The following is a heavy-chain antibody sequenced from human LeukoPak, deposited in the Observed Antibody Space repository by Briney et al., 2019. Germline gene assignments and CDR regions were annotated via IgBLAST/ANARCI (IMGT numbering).Heavy chain of an antibody. V-gene: IGHV4-34*01. CDR1: GGSFSGYY. CDR2: INHSGST. D-gene: IGHD2-21*02. Sequence: PSETLSLTCAVYGGSFSGYYWSWIRQPPGKGLEWIGEINHSGSTNYNPSLKSRVTISVDTSKNQFSLKLSSVTAADTAVYYCARHGYCGGDCYHIGFTYYYYYYMDVWGKGSTVTISS. CDR3: ARHGYCGGDCYHIGFTYYYYYYMDV. J-gene: IGHJ6*03.